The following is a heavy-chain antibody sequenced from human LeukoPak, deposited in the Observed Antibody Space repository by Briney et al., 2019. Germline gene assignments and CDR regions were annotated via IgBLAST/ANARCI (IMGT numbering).Heavy chain of an antibody. J-gene: IGHJ6*03. D-gene: IGHD2-8*01. CDR3: ASSGVSEVYYMDV. Sequence: SVKVSRKASGGTFSSYAISWVRQAPGQGLEWRGGIIPVFGTANYAQKFQGRVTITTDESTSTAYMELSSLRSEDTAVYYCASSGVSEVYYMDVWGKGTTVTVSS. CDR2: IIPVFGTA. CDR1: GGTFSSYA. V-gene: IGHV1-69*05.